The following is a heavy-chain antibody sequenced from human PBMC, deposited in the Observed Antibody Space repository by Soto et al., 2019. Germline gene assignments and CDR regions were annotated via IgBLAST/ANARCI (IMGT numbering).Heavy chain of an antibody. CDR3: ARVSSSGYFPHFDY. Sequence: QVRLVESGGGVVQPGRSLRLSCAASGFIFSNFGMHWVRQAPGKGLEWVAVKWFDESNENYADSVKGRFTISRDNSKNTLYLQLNSLRVEDTAIYYCARVSSSGYFPHFDYWGQGTLVTVSS. CDR2: KWFDESNE. J-gene: IGHJ4*02. V-gene: IGHV3-33*01. CDR1: GFIFSNFG. D-gene: IGHD3-22*01.